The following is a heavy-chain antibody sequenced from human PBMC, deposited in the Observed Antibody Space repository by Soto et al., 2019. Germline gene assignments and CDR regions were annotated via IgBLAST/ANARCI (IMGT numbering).Heavy chain of an antibody. CDR3: ARGGQDFWSGPFDY. V-gene: IGHV4-4*07. CDR1: SGSISNYF. CDR2: IDNSGST. Sequence: SETLSLTCTVSSGSISNYFCNWIRQPAGKGLEWIGRIDNSGSTNYNPSLKSRITMSADTSRNQFSLKLNSVTAADTAVYYCARGGQDFWSGPFDYWGQGALVTVSS. J-gene: IGHJ4*02. D-gene: IGHD3-3*01.